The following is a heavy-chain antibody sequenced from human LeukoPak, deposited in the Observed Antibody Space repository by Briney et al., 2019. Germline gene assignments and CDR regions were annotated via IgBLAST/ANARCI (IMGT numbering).Heavy chain of an antibody. D-gene: IGHD3-22*01. CDR3: ARGGTKTYYYDSRGYYYNWFDP. Sequence: PSETLSLTCAVYGGSFSGYYWSWIRQPPGKGLEWIGEINHSGSTNYNPSLKSRVTISVDTSKNQFSLKLSSVTAADTAVYYCARGGTKTYYYDSRGYYYNWFDPWGQGTLVTVSS. CDR2: INHSGST. CDR1: GGSFSGYY. J-gene: IGHJ5*02. V-gene: IGHV4-34*01.